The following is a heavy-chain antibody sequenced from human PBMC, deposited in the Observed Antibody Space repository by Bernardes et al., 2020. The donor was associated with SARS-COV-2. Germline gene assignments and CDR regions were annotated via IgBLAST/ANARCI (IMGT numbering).Heavy chain of an antibody. CDR3: AGYGSGSYKWFDP. CDR2: IYSGGST. CDR1: GFTVSSNY. Sequence: GGSLRLSCAASGFTVSSNYMSWVRQAPGNGLECVSVIYSGGSTYYADSVEGRFTISRDNSKNTLNLQMNSLRAEDTAVFYCAGYGSGSYKWFDPWGQGTLVTVSS. J-gene: IGHJ5*02. D-gene: IGHD3-10*01. V-gene: IGHV3-53*01.